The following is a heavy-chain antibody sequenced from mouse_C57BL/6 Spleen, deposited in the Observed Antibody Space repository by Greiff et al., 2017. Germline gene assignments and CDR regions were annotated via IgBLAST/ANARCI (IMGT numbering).Heavy chain of an antibody. D-gene: IGHD1-1*01. CDR1: GYTFTDYY. Sequence: VQLQQSGAELVRPGASVKLSCKASGYTFTDYYINWVKQRPGQGLEWIARIYPGSGNSYYNEKFKGKATLTAEKSSSTAYMQLSSLKSEDTAVYFCVAVVGAGDYWGQGTTVTVSS. J-gene: IGHJ4*01. CDR3: VAVVGAGDY. V-gene: IGHV1-76*01. CDR2: IYPGSGNS.